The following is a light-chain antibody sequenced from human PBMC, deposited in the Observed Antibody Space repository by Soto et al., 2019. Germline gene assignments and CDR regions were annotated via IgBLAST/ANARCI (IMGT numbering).Light chain of an antibody. V-gene: IGKV3-15*01. Sequence: EIVMTQSPATLSVSPGERATLSCRASQSVSSNLAWYQQKPGQAPRLLIYGASTRATGIPARFSGSGSGTDFTLTISSLQSEDFAVYYWQQYNNWPRTFGQGTKVEIK. CDR2: GAS. J-gene: IGKJ1*01. CDR1: QSVSSN. CDR3: QQYNNWPRT.